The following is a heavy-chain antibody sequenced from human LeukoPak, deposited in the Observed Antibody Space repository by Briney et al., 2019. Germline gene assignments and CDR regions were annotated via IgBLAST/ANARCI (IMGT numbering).Heavy chain of an antibody. J-gene: IGHJ4*02. D-gene: IGHD3-3*01. V-gene: IGHV3-74*01. CDR1: GFTFSNYW. CDR3: ASNYDFWSGYRNENYFDY. Sequence: GGSLRLSCAASGFTFSNYWMHWVRQAPGKGLVWVSRINSDGINTSYADSAKGRFTISRDNAKNTLNLQMNSLRAEDTAVYYCASNYDFWSGYRNENYFDYWGQGALVTVSS. CDR2: INSDGINT.